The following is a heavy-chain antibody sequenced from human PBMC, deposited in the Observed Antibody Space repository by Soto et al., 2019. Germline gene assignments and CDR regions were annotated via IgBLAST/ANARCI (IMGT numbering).Heavy chain of an antibody. CDR3: AKDDGHNWFDP. CDR1: GFTFSSYG. Sequence: GESLKISCAASGFTFSSYGMHWVRQAPGKGLEWVAVISYDGSNKYYADSVKGRFTISRDNSKNTLYLQMNSLRAEDTAVYYCAKDDGHNWFDPWGQGTLVTVSS. J-gene: IGHJ5*02. CDR2: ISYDGSNK. D-gene: IGHD4-17*01. V-gene: IGHV3-30*18.